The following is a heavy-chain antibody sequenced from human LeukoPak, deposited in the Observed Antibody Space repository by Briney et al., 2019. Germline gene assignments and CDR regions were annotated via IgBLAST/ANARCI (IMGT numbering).Heavy chain of an antibody. CDR2: ISGSGDTT. J-gene: IGHJ4*02. CDR1: GFTFSSYA. CDR3: AKGDYDSIGYFDY. Sequence: GGSLRLSCAVSGFTFSSYAMSWVRQAPGKGLEWVSTISGSGDTTYYADSVKGRFTISRDNSKNTLSVQMNSLRAEDTAAYYCAKGDYDSIGYFDYWGQGTLVTVSS. D-gene: IGHD3-3*01. V-gene: IGHV3-23*01.